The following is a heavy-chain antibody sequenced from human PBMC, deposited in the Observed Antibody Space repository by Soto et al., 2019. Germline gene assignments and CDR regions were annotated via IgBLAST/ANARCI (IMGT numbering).Heavy chain of an antibody. J-gene: IGHJ5*02. D-gene: IGHD3-9*01. CDR1: GGTFSSYI. CDR3: ERGPPKNFYDFLTGYYYYFDP. V-gene: IGHV1-69*02. CDR2: IIPILGIP. Sequence: ASVKVSCKAPGGTFSSYIFSWVRQAPGQGLEWMGRIIPILGIPTYAQKFQGRVTITADRSTSTAYMKLSSLRSEDTAVYYCERGPPKNFYDFLTGYYYYFDPWGQGTLVTVSS.